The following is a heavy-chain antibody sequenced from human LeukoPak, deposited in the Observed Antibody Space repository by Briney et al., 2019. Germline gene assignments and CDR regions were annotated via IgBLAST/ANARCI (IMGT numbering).Heavy chain of an antibody. CDR3: AKDRYSNYGNWFDP. D-gene: IGHD4-11*01. V-gene: IGHV3-23*01. CDR2: ISGSGGST. CDR1: GFTFSNYA. J-gene: IGHJ5*02. Sequence: KSGGSLRLXCAASGFTFSNYAMKWVRQAPGKGLEWVSGISGSGGSTYYADSVKGRFTISRDNSKNTLYLQMISLRAEDTAVYYCAKDRYSNYGNWFDPWGQGTLVTVFS.